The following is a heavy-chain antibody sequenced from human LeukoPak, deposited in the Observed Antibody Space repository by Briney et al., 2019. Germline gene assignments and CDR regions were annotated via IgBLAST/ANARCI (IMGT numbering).Heavy chain of an antibody. J-gene: IGHJ4*02. V-gene: IGHV4-59*02. CDR2: IYYSGNT. CDR1: GASVSSYY. CDR3: ARFTDLAVAGMGSFEY. Sequence: PSETLSLTCTVSGASVSSYYWSWIRQPPGKGLEWIGYIYYSGNTNYNPSLDSRATLSVDTSKNQFSLRLTSVTAADTAVYYCARFTDLAVAGMGSFEYWGQGTLVTVSS. D-gene: IGHD6-19*01.